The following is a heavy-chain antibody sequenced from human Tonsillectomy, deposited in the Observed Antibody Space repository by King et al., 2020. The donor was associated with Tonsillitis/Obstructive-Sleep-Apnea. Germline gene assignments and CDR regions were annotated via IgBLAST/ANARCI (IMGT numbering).Heavy chain of an antibody. D-gene: IGHD5-18*01. CDR2: ISVSGGST. V-gene: IGHV3-23*04. Sequence: VQLVESGGGLVQPGGSLRLSCAASGFTLRNYAMSWVRQAPGKGLEWVSIISVSGGSTYYADSVKGRFTISRDKSKNTLYLQMHSLRVDDTAVYYCAKDLGSGIQIWLGGDAFDIWGQGTMVTVSS. CDR3: AKDLGSGIQIWLGGDAFDI. J-gene: IGHJ3*02. CDR1: GFTLRNYA.